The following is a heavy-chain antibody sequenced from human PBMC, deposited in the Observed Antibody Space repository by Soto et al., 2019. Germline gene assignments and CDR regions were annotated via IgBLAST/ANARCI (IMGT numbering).Heavy chain of an antibody. V-gene: IGHV3-23*01. Sequence: EVHLLESGGGLVQPGGSLRLSCAASGFTFSTFAMAWVRQAPGKGLEWVSGISDSGGTRDYADSVKGRFTISRDNSKNMFFLQIHSLRADDAAVYFCANTEYSISSLSAIAGYWGQGTLVTFSS. D-gene: IGHD6-6*01. CDR3: ANTEYSISSLSAIAGY. CDR2: ISDSGGTR. CDR1: GFTFSTFA. J-gene: IGHJ4*02.